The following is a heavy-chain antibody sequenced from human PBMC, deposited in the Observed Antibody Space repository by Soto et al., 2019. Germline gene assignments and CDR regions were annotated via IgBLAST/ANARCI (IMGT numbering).Heavy chain of an antibody. Sequence: ETLSLTCTVSGGSVSSGSDYWSWIRQPPGKGLEWIGYIYYSGSTNYNPSLKSRVTISVDTSKNQFSLKLSSVTAADTAVYYCARGWGRIFDYWGQGTLVTVSS. CDR1: GGSVSSGSDY. V-gene: IGHV4-61*01. CDR3: ARGWGRIFDY. D-gene: IGHD7-27*01. J-gene: IGHJ4*02. CDR2: IYYSGST.